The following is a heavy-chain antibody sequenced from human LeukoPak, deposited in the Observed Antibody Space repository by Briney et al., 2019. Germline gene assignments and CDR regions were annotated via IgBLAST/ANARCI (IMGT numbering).Heavy chain of an antibody. CDR3: GRDIVDGGDDY. CDR2: ISSSGSTI. J-gene: IGHJ4*02. Sequence: GGSLRLSCAASGFTFSDYYMSWIRQAPGKGLEWVSYISSSGSTIYYADSVKGRFTISRDNAKNSVSLQMNSLRAEDTAVYYCGRDIVDGGDDYWGQGTLVTVSS. V-gene: IGHV3-11*04. D-gene: IGHD2-21*02. CDR1: GFTFSDYY.